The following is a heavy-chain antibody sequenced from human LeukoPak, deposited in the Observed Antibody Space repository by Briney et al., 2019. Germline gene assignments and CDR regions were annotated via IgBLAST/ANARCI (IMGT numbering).Heavy chain of an antibody. D-gene: IGHD1-1*01. CDR1: GFTVSNNY. J-gene: IGHJ4*02. Sequence: GGSLRLSCAASGFTVSNNYMSWVRQAPGKGLEWVSVIYSGGSTYYADSVKGRFTISRDNSKSTLYLQMNSLRAEDTAVYHCAMNWNPYYFDYWGQGTLVSVSS. CDR2: IYSGGST. CDR3: AMNWNPYYFDY. V-gene: IGHV3-66*02.